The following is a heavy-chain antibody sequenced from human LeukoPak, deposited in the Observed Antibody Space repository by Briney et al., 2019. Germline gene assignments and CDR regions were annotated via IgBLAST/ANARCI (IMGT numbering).Heavy chain of an antibody. J-gene: IGHJ4*02. CDR2: IYYSGST. CDR1: GYSISSSNW. CDR3: ARTPLWFGELSPYYFDY. Sequence: TSDTLSLTCAVSGYSISSSNWWGWIRQPPGKGLEWIGYIYYSGSTNYNPSLKSRVTTSVDTSKNQFSLKLSSVTALDTAVYYCARTPLWFGELSPYYFDYWGQGTLVTVSS. D-gene: IGHD3-10*01. V-gene: IGHV4-28*06.